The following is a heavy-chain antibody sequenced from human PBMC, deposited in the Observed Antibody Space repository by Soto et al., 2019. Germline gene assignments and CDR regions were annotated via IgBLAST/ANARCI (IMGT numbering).Heavy chain of an antibody. CDR2: FDPEDGET. Sequence: ASVKVSCKVSGYTLTELSMHWVRQAPGKGLEWMGGFDPEDGETIYAQKFQGRVTMTEDTSTDTAYMELSSLRSEDTAVYYCATGSAGYSSGWQSAGGMDVWGQGTTVTVSS. J-gene: IGHJ6*02. CDR1: GYTLTELS. V-gene: IGHV1-24*01. D-gene: IGHD6-19*01. CDR3: ATGSAGYSSGWQSAGGMDV.